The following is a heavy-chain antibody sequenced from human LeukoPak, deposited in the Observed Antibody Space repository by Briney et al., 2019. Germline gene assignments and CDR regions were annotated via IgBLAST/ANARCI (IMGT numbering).Heavy chain of an antibody. CDR1: GFTFTDHP. CDR3: ARAGYGQQAYDP. Sequence: PGESLRLSCVASGFTFTDHPMNWVRQAPGKGLEWVSSISSSSSYIYYADSVKGRFTISRDNAKNSLYPQMNSLRAEDTAVYYCARAGYGQQAYDPWGQGTLVTVSS. J-gene: IGHJ5*02. D-gene: IGHD5-12*01. V-gene: IGHV3-21*01. CDR2: ISSSSSYI.